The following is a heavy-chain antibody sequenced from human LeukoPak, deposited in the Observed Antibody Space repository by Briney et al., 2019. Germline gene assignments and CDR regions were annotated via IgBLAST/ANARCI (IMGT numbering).Heavy chain of an antibody. D-gene: IGHD6-19*01. CDR2: IYYSGST. Sequence: SETLSLTCTVSGGSISSYYWSWIRQPPGKGLEWIGYIYYSGSTNYNPSLKSRVTISVDTSKNQFSLKLSSVTAADTAVYYCARGRIAVAGSYYYYGMDVWGQGTTVTVSS. V-gene: IGHV4-59*12. J-gene: IGHJ6*02. CDR3: ARGRIAVAGSYYYYGMDV. CDR1: GGSISSYY.